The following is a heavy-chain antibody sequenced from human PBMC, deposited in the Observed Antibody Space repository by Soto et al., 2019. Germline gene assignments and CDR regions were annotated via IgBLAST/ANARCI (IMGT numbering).Heavy chain of an antibody. J-gene: IGHJ4*02. CDR3: AHRVLRTVFGLVTTTAIYFDF. CDR1: GFSLTTSGVG. CDR2: IYRDADK. D-gene: IGHD3-3*01. V-gene: IGHV2-5*02. Sequence: QITLNESGPTVVRPTETLTLTCRFSGFSLTTSGVGVGWIRQSPGKAPEWLALIYRDADKRYSASLKSRLTITKDTSKIPVVLTVSDLDPTDTATYSCAHRVLRTVFGLVTTTAIYFDFWGQGTPVAVSS.